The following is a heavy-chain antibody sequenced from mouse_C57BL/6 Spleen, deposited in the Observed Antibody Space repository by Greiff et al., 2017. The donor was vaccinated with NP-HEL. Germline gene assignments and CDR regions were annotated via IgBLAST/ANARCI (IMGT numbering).Heavy chain of an antibody. Sequence: VQLQQSGAELVRPGASVTLSCKASGYTFTDYEMHWVKQTPVHGLEWIGAIDPETGGTAYNQKFKGKAILTADKSSSTAYMELRSLTSEDSPVYYCTRGGSSGYRYAMDYWGQGTSVTVSS. D-gene: IGHD3-2*02. J-gene: IGHJ4*01. CDR2: IDPETGGT. CDR3: TRGGSSGYRYAMDY. CDR1: GYTFTDYE. V-gene: IGHV1-15*01.